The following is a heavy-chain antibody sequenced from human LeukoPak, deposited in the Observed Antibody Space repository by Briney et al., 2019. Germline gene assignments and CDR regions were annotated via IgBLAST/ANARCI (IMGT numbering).Heavy chain of an antibody. J-gene: IGHJ4*02. V-gene: IGHV3-74*03. Sequence: GGSLRLSCAASGFTVSSNYMSWLRQAPGKGLEWVSSMSTDGSSTTYAESVRGRFTISRDNAKNTLYLQMNSLRAEDTAVYYCARGAHVLMVYAPFDYWGQGTLVTVSS. CDR2: MSTDGSST. D-gene: IGHD2-8*01. CDR3: ARGAHVLMVYAPFDY. CDR1: GFTVSSNY.